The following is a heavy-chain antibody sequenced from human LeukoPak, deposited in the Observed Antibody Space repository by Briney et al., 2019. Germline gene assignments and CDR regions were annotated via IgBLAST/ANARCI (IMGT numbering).Heavy chain of an antibody. V-gene: IGHV4-34*01. CDR3: ARGREQQLGRPLDY. J-gene: IGHJ4*02. CDR2: INHSGST. D-gene: IGHD6-13*01. CDR1: GGSFSGYY. Sequence: ASETLSLNCAVYGGSFSGYYWSWIRQPPGKGLEWIGEINHSGSTNYNPSLKSRVTISVDTSKNQFSLKLSSVTAADTAVYYCARGREQQLGRPLDYWGQGTLVTVSS.